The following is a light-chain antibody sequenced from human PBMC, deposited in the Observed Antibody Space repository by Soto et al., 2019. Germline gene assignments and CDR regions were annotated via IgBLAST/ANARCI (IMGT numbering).Light chain of an antibody. Sequence: DIQMTQSPSSLSASVGDRVTITCQASQDIKKNVNWYQQKPGKVPKVLIYDASTLETGVPSRFSGSGSETEFTLTISNLQPEDFATYYCQQGYTTLWTFGQGTKVDIK. CDR2: DAS. J-gene: IGKJ1*01. CDR3: QQGYTTLWT. CDR1: QDIKKN. V-gene: IGKV1-33*01.